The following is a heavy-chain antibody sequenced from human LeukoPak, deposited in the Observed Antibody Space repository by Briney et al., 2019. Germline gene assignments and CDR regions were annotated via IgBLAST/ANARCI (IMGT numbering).Heavy chain of an antibody. CDR2: IKYDGSTK. Sequence: GGSLRLSCAASGFTFSSYAMSWVRQAPGKGLEWLANIKYDGSTKFYVDSVKGRFSVSRDNVNYSVYLQMNSLRAEDTAVYYCVRGRALVRGVIAAFDVWGQGTLVTVSS. CDR3: VRGRALVRGVIAAFDV. J-gene: IGHJ3*01. D-gene: IGHD3-10*01. CDR1: GFTFSSYA. V-gene: IGHV3-7*01.